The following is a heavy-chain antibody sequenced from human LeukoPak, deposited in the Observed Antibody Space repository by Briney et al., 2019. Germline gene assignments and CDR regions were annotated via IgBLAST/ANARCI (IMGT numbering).Heavy chain of an antibody. V-gene: IGHV4-34*01. CDR2: INHSGST. J-gene: IGHJ5*02. Sequence: GSLRLSCAASGFTFSSYSMNWVRQAPGKGLEWIGEINHSGSTNYNPSLKSRVTISVDTSKNQFSLKLSSVTAADTAVYYCARGGGVRTGSGWRPGNWFDPWGQGTLVIVSS. CDR3: ARGGGVRTGSGWRPGNWFDP. D-gene: IGHD6-19*01. CDR1: GFTFSSYS.